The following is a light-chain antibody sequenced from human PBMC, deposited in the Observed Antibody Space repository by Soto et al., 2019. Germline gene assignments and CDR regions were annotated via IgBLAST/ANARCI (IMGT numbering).Light chain of an antibody. CDR1: QSISYW. CDR3: QQYNNYWT. Sequence: DIQMTQSPSTLSASVGDRVTITCRASQSISYWLAWYQQKPGKAPNLLIYKAPSLESGVPSRFSGSGSGTEFTLTISSLQPDDFETYYCQQYNNYWTFGQGTKVEIK. CDR2: KAP. V-gene: IGKV1-5*03. J-gene: IGKJ1*01.